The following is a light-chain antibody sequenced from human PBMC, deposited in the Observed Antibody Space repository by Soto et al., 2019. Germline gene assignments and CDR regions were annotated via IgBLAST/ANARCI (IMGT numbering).Light chain of an antibody. V-gene: IGKV3-11*01. CDR1: QSVSSY. Sequence: EIVLTQSPATLSLSPGERATLSCRASQSVSSYLAWYQQKPGQAPRLLIYDASNRAFGIRARFGCSGSATDFTLTMSFLEPEEFSVYYCQHRINWWTFGQGTNVEIK. J-gene: IGKJ1*01. CDR2: DAS. CDR3: QHRINWWT.